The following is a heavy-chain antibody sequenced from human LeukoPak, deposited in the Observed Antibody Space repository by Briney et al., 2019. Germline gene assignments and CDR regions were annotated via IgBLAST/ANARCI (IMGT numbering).Heavy chain of an antibody. J-gene: IGHJ4*02. CDR3: ARHDNDDDFDY. D-gene: IGHD3-16*01. Sequence: ASVKVSCKASGGTFSSYAISWVRQAPGQGLEWKGWINMYTANPAYAQGFTERFVFSLDTSVTTAYLQISNLKTEDTAVYYCARHDNDDDFDYWGQGTLVTVSS. CDR2: INMYTANP. V-gene: IGHV7-4-1*02. CDR1: GGTFSSYA.